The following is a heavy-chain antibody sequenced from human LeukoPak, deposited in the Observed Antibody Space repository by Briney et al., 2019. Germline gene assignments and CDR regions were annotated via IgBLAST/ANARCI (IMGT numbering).Heavy chain of an antibody. CDR3: AKLGRRRDGYNFFGMDV. Sequence: PGGSLRLSCATSGFTFSSYAMSWVRQAPGKGLEWVSAISGSGGSTYYADSVKGRFTISRDNSKNTLYLQMNSLRAEDTAVYYCAKLGRRRDGYNFFGMDVWGQGTTVTVSS. CDR1: GFTFSSYA. D-gene: IGHD5-24*01. V-gene: IGHV3-23*01. CDR2: ISGSGGST. J-gene: IGHJ6*02.